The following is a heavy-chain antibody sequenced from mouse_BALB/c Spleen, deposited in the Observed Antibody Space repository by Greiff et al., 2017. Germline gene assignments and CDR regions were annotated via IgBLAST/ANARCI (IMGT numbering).Heavy chain of an antibody. CDR3: ARISYYGSSYLDY. CDR2: IWAGGST. V-gene: IGHV2-9*02. Sequence: QVQLKESGPGLVAPSQSLSITCTVSGFSLTSYGVHWVRQPPGKGLEWLGVIWAGGSTNYNSALMSRLSISKDNSKSQVFLKMNSLQTDDTAMYYCARISYYGSSYLDYWGQGTTLTVSS. J-gene: IGHJ2*01. CDR1: GFSLTSYG. D-gene: IGHD1-1*01.